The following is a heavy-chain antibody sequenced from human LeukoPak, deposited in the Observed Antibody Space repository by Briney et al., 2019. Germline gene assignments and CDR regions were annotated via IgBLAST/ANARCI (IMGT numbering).Heavy chain of an antibody. V-gene: IGHV3-30*19. CDR3: ARDQLAYSGYDTLFDY. J-gene: IGHJ4*02. CDR2: ISYDGSNK. CDR1: GFTFSSYG. D-gene: IGHD5-12*01. Sequence: GGSLRLSCAASGFTFSSYGMHWVRQAPGKGLEWVAVISYDGSNKYYADSVKGRFTISRDNSKNTLYLQLNSLRPEDTAVYYCARDQLAYSGYDTLFDYWGQGTLVTVSS.